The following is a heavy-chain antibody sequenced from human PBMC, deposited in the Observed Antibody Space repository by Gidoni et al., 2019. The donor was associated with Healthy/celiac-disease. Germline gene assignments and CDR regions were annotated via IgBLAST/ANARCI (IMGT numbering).Heavy chain of an antibody. Sequence: QVRLVQSGAEVKKPGASVKVSCKASGYTFTSYDINWVRQATGQGLEWMGWMNPNSGNTGYAQKFQGRVTMTRNTSISTAYMELSSLRSEDTAVYYCARDPGEGVLWFGEKPPGYYYYGMDVWGQGTTVTVSS. CDR2: MNPNSGNT. CDR1: GYTFTSYD. D-gene: IGHD3-10*01. J-gene: IGHJ6*02. CDR3: ARDPGEGVLWFGEKPPGYYYYGMDV. V-gene: IGHV1-8*01.